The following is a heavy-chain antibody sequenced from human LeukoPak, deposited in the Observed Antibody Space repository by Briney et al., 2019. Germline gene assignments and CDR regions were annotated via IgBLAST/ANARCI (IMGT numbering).Heavy chain of an antibody. V-gene: IGHV3-11*01. CDR3: ARVCGHSGSPCNYYYYYGMDV. Sequence: PGRSLRLSCAASGFTFSDYYMSWIRQAPGKGLEWVSYISSSGSTIYYADSVKGRFTISRDNAKNSLYLQMNSLRAEDTAVYYCARVCGHSGSPCNYYYYYGMDVWGQGTTVTVSS. CDR1: GFTFSDYY. D-gene: IGHD3-10*01. J-gene: IGHJ6*02. CDR2: ISSSGSTI.